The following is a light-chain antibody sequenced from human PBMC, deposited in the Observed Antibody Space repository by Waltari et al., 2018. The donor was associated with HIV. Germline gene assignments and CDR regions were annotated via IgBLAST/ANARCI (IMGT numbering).Light chain of an antibody. Sequence: DIQVTQSPSSLSASVGDRVTIICRTSENINTFLNWFQQKPGKSPRLLIYGASRLESGVPSRFSGTGSGTDFSLTISGLQPEDFATYYCLQGYSSILTFGPGTKVEVK. CDR3: LQGYSSILT. CDR1: ENINTF. CDR2: GAS. J-gene: IGKJ3*01. V-gene: IGKV1-39*01.